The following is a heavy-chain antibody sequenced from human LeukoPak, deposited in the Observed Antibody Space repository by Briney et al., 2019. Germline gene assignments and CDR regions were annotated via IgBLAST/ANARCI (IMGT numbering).Heavy chain of an antibody. D-gene: IGHD3-9*01. CDR3: AKQGRDWLRDYYYYMDV. J-gene: IGHJ6*03. CDR2: IGGRGGSA. CDR1: GFTFSSYG. V-gene: IGHV3-23*01. Sequence: GGSLRLSCAASGFTFSSYGMSWVRQAPGRGLEWVSSIGGRGGSAYYADSVKGRFTISRDNSKNTLYLRMNSLRAEDTAVYYCAKQGRDWLRDYYYYMDVWGKGTTVTISS.